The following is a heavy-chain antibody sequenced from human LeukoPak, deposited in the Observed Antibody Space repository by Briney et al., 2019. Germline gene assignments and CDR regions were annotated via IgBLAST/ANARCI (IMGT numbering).Heavy chain of an antibody. CDR3: ARDQAPRGDDPDY. J-gene: IGHJ4*02. V-gene: IGHV3-7*01. CDR1: GFTFTDYW. Sequence: GSLRLSCAVSGFTFTDYWMNWVRQAPGKGLEWVASIRQDGSEKTYVDSVKGRFTISRDNTKNSLYLQMNSLRAEDTAVYYCARDQAPRGDDPDYWGQGTLVTVSS. CDR2: IRQDGSEK. D-gene: IGHD5-12*01.